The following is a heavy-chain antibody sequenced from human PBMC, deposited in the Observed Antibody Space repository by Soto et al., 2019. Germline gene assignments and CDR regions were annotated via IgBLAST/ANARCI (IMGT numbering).Heavy chain of an antibody. Sequence: EVQVVESGGDLVQPGGSLRLSCAASGFTFSFYWMNWVRQAPGKGLEWVANIKQDGSEKYYVDSVKGRFTISRDNAKNSLYLQMNSLRAEDTAVYYCARAPLGYCSGGTRLQPYFDYWGQGTLVTVSS. CDR3: ARAPLGYCSGGTRLQPYFDY. CDR2: IKQDGSEK. D-gene: IGHD2-15*01. CDR1: GFTFSFYW. V-gene: IGHV3-7*05. J-gene: IGHJ4*02.